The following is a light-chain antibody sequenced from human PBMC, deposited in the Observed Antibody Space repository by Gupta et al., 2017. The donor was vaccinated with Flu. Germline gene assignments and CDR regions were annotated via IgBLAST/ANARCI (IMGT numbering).Light chain of an antibody. V-gene: IGKV3-11*01. CDR3: QQRDNWPFT. CDR1: QSVKGA. J-gene: IGKJ4*01. Sequence: EVVLTQSPATLSLSPGERATLSCRASQSVKGALAWYQQKPGQAPRLLVYDASNRAAGIPVKFSGSGSGTDFTLTISNLEPEDFAVYYCQQRDNWPFTFGGGTKVEIK. CDR2: DAS.